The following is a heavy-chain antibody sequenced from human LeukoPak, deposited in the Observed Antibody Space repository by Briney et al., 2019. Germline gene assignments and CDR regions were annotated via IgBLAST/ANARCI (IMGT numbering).Heavy chain of an antibody. CDR1: GGTFSSYA. J-gene: IGHJ5*02. Sequence: ASVKVSCKASGGTFSSYAISWVRQAPGQGLEWMGGIIPILGTANYAQKFQGRVTVTTDESTSTAYMELSSLRSEDTAVYYCARAIQSNPTSRDSSTRRVWFDPWGQGTLVTVSS. D-gene: IGHD2-2*01. CDR3: ARAIQSNPTSRDSSTRRVWFDP. CDR2: IIPILGTA. V-gene: IGHV1-69*05.